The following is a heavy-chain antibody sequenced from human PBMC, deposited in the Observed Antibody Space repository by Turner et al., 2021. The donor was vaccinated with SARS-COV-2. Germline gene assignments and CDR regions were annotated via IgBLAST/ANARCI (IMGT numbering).Heavy chain of an antibody. CDR2: MSSSSSYI. Sequence: EVQLVESGGGLVKSGGSLRLSCAASGFTFSSYSMKWVRQAPGKGLEWVSSMSSSSSYIYYADSVNGRFTISRDNAKNSLYLQMNSLRAEDTAVYYCARWDNYYDRSGYYPDAFDIWGQGTMVTVSS. J-gene: IGHJ3*02. CDR3: ARWDNYYDRSGYYPDAFDI. V-gene: IGHV3-21*01. D-gene: IGHD3-22*01. CDR1: GFTFSSYS.